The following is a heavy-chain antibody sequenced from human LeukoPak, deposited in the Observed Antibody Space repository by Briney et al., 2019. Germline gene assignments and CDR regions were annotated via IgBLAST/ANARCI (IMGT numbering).Heavy chain of an antibody. CDR3: ARGKGDLSMIVMIVTAVEFYFDS. Sequence: ASETLSLTCAVFGGSLSDHDWSWIRQPPGKGLEWIGEINHRGATNYNPSLKSRVTLSLDTSKNQVSLKLNSLTAADTAVYYCARGKGDLSMIVMIVTAVEFYFDSWGPGTLVTVSS. CDR2: INHRGAT. V-gene: IGHV4-34*01. CDR1: GGSLSDHD. J-gene: IGHJ4*02. D-gene: IGHD3-22*01.